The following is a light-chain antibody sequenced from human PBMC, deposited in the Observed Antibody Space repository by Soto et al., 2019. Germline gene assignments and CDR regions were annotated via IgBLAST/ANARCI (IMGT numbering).Light chain of an antibody. Sequence: AIRITQSPSSFSASTGDRVTSTCRASQGISSYLAWYQQKPGKAPELLIHTVSTLQSGVPSRFSGSGSGTDFTLTISGLRPEDSATYYCQQSDSTPHTFGQGTKVDIK. CDR2: TVS. V-gene: IGKV1-8*01. CDR1: QGISSY. J-gene: IGKJ1*01. CDR3: QQSDSTPHT.